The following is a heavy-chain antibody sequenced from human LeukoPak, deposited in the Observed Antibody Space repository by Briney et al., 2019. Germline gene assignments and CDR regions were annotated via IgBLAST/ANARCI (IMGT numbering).Heavy chain of an antibody. CDR3: ARDSGRVVDDPYGMDV. CDR2: INPSGGST. V-gene: IGHV1-46*01. D-gene: IGHD2-2*01. J-gene: IGHJ6*02. CDR1: GYTFTIYY. Sequence: GASVTVSCKASGYTFTIYYMHWVRQAPGQGLEWMGIINPSGGSTSYAQKFQGRVTMTRDTSTSTVYMEPSSLRSEDTAVYYCARDSGRVVDDPYGMDVWGQGTTVTVSS.